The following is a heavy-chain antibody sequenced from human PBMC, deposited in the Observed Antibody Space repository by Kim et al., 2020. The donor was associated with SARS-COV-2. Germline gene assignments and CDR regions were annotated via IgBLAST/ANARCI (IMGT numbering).Heavy chain of an antibody. CDR3: ARHPQHYCDY. Sequence: DTRYSPSFQGQVTISADKSISTAYLQWSSLKASDTAMYYCARHPQHYCDYWGQGTLVTVSS. CDR2: DT. J-gene: IGHJ4*02. V-gene: IGHV5-51*01.